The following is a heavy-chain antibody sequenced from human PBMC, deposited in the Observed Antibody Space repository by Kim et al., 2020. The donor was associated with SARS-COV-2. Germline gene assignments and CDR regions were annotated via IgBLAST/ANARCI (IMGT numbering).Heavy chain of an antibody. J-gene: IGHJ6*02. CDR2: ISYEGSKK. CDR1: GFSFNNYG. V-gene: IGHV3-30*18. D-gene: IGHD6-13*01. CDR3: AKQGYIITLNTYYGMDL. Sequence: GGSLRLSCAASGFSFNNYGMHWVRQAPGKGLEWVAFISYEGSKKQYLDSLKGRFTVSRDYSKNTLYLQMNNLTAEDTAVYYCAKQGYIITLNTYYGMDLWGQGTPVTVSS.